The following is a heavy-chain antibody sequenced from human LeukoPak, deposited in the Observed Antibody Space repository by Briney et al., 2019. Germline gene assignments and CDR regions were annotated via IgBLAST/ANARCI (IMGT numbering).Heavy chain of an antibody. Sequence: SETLSLTCTVSGGSISSYYWSWIRQPPGKGLEWIGYIYYSGSTNYNPSLKSRVTISVDTSKNQFSLKLSSVTAADTAVYCCARGYYFAWFDPWGQGTLVTVSS. J-gene: IGHJ5*02. V-gene: IGHV4-59*01. CDR3: ARGYYFAWFDP. CDR1: GGSISSYY. CDR2: IYYSGST. D-gene: IGHD3-22*01.